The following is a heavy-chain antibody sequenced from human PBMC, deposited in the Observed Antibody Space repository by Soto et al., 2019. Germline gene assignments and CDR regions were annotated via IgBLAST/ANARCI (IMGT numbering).Heavy chain of an antibody. CDR3: ARGDREDTAVVIGVRPGEYGVDV. D-gene: IGHD2-15*01. V-gene: IGHV3-30*04. Sequence: QVQLVESGGGVVQPGRSLRLSCAASGFTFSNYAMHWVRQAPGKGPECVAVISYNGGNRFYRDYVKGRFTISRDNSKNTVHLQIDSLRYEDAAVYYCARGDREDTAVVIGVRPGEYGVDVWGQGTTVTVSS. CDR2: ISYNGGNR. CDR1: GFTFSNYA. J-gene: IGHJ6*02.